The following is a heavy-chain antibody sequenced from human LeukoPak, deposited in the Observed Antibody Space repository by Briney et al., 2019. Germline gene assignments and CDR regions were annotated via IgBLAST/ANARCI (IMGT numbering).Heavy chain of an antibody. J-gene: IGHJ4*02. Sequence: SETLSLTCTVSGGSISSSNYYWGWIRQPPGKGLEWVGSIYYSGATYYNPSLKSRVTVSVDTSKNQFSLELSSVTAADTAMYYCARQSSSVAIFFDFWGQGTLVTVSS. CDR1: GGSISSSNYY. D-gene: IGHD5-12*01. CDR3: ARQSSSVAIFFDF. CDR2: IYYSGAT. V-gene: IGHV4-39*01.